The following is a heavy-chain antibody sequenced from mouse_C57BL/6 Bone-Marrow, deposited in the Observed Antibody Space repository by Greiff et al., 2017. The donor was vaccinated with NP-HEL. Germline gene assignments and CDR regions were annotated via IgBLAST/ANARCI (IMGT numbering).Heavy chain of an antibody. CDR2: IDPEDGDT. V-gene: IGHV14-1*01. Sequence: VQLQQSGAELVRPGASVKLSCTASGFNIKDYYMHWVKQRPEQGLEWIGRIDPEDGDTEYAPKFQGKATMTAATSSNTAYLQLSSLTSEDTAVYYCTTPSYYSNYGYFDVWGTGTTVTVSS. J-gene: IGHJ1*03. CDR1: GFNIKDYY. D-gene: IGHD2-5*01. CDR3: TTPSYYSNYGYFDV.